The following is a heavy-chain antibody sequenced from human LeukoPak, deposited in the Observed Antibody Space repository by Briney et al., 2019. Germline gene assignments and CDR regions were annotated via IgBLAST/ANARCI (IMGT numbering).Heavy chain of an antibody. D-gene: IGHD1-26*01. CDR2: ISTSSGTI. CDR3: ARERPVGATPFDF. CDR1: GFTVSSNH. J-gene: IGHJ4*02. Sequence: GGSLRLSCAASGFTVSSNHMSWVRQAPGKGLEWVSYISTSSGTINYADSVKGRFTISRDNAKNSLYLQMNSLRDEDTAVYFCARERPVGATPFDFWGQGTLVTVSS. V-gene: IGHV3-48*02.